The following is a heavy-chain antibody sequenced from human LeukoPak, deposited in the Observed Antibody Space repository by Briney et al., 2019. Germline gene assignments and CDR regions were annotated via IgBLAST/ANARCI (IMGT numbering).Heavy chain of an antibody. Sequence: ASVKVSCKASGYTFTSYGISWVRQAPGQGLEWMGRISAYNGNTNYAQKLQGRVTMTTDTSTSTAYMELRSLRSDDTAVYYCARSMITFGGVIVYYFDYWGQGTLVTVSS. CDR3: ARSMITFGGVIVYYFDY. V-gene: IGHV1-18*01. J-gene: IGHJ4*02. CDR2: ISAYNGNT. D-gene: IGHD3-16*02. CDR1: GYTFTSYG.